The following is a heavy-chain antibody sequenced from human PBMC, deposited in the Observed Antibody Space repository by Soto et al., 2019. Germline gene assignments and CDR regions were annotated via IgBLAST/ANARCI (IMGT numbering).Heavy chain of an antibody. V-gene: IGHV1-69*01. CDR1: GGTFNNYA. CDR3: ARGGVDVVATSAFDY. Sequence: QVQLVQSGAEVKKPGSSVKVSCKASGGTFNNYAISWVRQAPGQGLDWMGGIIPIIGTADYAHKFQGRLAISADESTGTTFMELSSLRSEDTALYYCARGGVDVVATSAFDYWGQGTLVNVSS. J-gene: IGHJ4*02. CDR2: IIPIIGTA. D-gene: IGHD5-12*01.